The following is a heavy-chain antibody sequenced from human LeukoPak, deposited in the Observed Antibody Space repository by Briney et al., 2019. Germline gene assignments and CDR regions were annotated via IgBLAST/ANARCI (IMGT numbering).Heavy chain of an antibody. J-gene: IGHJ4*02. D-gene: IGHD3-10*01. CDR2: IIPIFGTA. CDR3: AREDDYYGSGSLAGGLDY. Sequence: ASVKVSCKASGYTFTSYGISWVRQAPGQGLEWMGGIIPIFGTANYAQKFQGRVTITADESTSTAYMELSSLRSEDTAVYYCAREDDYYGSGSLAGGLDYWGQGTLVTVSS. CDR1: GYTFTSYG. V-gene: IGHV1-69*13.